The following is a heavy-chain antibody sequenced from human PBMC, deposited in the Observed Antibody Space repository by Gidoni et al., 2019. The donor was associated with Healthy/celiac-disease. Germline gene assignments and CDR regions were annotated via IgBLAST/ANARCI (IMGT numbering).Heavy chain of an antibody. J-gene: IGHJ4*02. CDR3: ARDATDYYDSSYFDY. CDR1: GGSISSGSYY. CDR2: IYTSGST. Sequence: QVQLQESGPGLVKPSQTLSLTCTVSGGSISSGSYYWSWIRQPAGKGLEWIGRIYTSGSTNYNPSLKSRVTISVDTSKNQFSLKLSSVTAADTAVYYCARDATDYYDSSYFDYWGQGTLVTVSA. D-gene: IGHD3-22*01. V-gene: IGHV4-61*02.